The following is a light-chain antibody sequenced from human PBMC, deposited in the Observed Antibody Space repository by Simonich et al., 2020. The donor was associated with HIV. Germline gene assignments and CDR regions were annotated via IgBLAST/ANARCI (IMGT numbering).Light chain of an antibody. V-gene: IGLV2-14*03. CDR1: SSDVGGYNY. CDR3: SSYTSTSTWV. CDR2: DVR. Sequence: QSALTQPASVSGSPGQSITISCTGPSSDVGGYNYVSWYQHHPGKAPKLMIYDVRRRPSGVSNRFSGSKSGNTASLTISGVQVEDEADYYCSSYTSTSTWVFGGGTKLTVL. J-gene: IGLJ3*02.